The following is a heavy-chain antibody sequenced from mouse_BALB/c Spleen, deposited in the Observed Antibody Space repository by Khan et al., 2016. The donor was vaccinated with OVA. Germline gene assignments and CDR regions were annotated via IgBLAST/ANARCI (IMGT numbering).Heavy chain of an antibody. D-gene: IGHD2-12*01. V-gene: IGHV1S136*01. CDR3: ASVGSYVVSFVY. CDR1: GYTFTSYV. J-gene: IGHJ3*01. Sequence: EVQLQQSGPEVVKPGASVKMSCKASGYTFTSYVMHWVKQKHGQGLEWIGYIYPFNDATKFNEKFNGMATLTSDKSSSTAYLELSSLTYEDCAVNVCASVGSYVVSFVYWGRGTLVTGSA. CDR2: IYPFNDAT.